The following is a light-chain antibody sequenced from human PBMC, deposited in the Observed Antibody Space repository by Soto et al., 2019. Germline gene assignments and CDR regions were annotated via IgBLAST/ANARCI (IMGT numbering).Light chain of an antibody. CDR2: GES. CDR1: QSVSNNY. J-gene: IGKJ1*01. Sequence: EIVLTQSPGTLSLSPGERSTLSCRASQSVSNNYLAWYQQKPGQAPRLLIYGESSRATGIQDRFSGSGSGTDFTLTISRMEPEDFAVYYCPQYGSSGTVGQGTKVDIK. CDR3: PQYGSSGT. V-gene: IGKV3-20*01.